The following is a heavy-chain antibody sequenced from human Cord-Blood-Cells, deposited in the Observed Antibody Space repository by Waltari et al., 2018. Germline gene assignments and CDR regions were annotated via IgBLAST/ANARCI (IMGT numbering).Heavy chain of an antibody. D-gene: IGHD4-17*01. Sequence: EVQLVESGGGLVQPGGSLRLSCAASGFTFSSYWMSWVRQAPGKGLAWVANIKKDGSGKYYVDSVKGRFTISRDNAKNSLYLQMNSLRAEDTAVYYCASETTVTSFDYWGQGTLVTVSS. J-gene: IGHJ4*02. V-gene: IGHV3-7*01. CDR2: IKKDGSGK. CDR1: GFTFSSYW. CDR3: ASETTVTSFDY.